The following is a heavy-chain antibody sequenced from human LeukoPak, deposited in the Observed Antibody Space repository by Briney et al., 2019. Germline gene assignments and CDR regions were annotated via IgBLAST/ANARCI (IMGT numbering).Heavy chain of an antibody. D-gene: IGHD4-17*01. CDR1: GFTFSSYW. CDR3: ARWVTTSYHAMDV. CDR2: IKQDGSEK. V-gene: IGHV3-7*05. Sequence: GGSLRLSCAAPGFTFSSYWMTWVRQAPGKGLEWVANIKQDGSEKYYVDSVKGRFTISRDNAKNFLYLQMNSLRAEDTAVYYCARWVTTSYHAMDVWGQGTTVTVSS. J-gene: IGHJ6*02.